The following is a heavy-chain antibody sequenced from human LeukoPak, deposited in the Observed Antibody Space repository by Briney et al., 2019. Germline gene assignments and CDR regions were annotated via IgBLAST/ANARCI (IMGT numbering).Heavy chain of an antibody. CDR2: IWEDGTNI. CDR3: ARVGYNSGWYEY. Sequence: PGGSLRLSCAASGFTFSSYAMSWVRQAPGKGLEFVAGIWEDGTNIHYADSVKGRFTISRDNSKNTLYLQMNSLRAEDTAVYFCARVGYNSGWYEYWGQGTLVTVSS. J-gene: IGHJ4*02. CDR1: GFTFSSYA. D-gene: IGHD6-19*01. V-gene: IGHV3-33*08.